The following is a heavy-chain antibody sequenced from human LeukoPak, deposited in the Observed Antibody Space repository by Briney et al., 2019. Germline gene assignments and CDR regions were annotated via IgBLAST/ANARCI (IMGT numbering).Heavy chain of an antibody. J-gene: IGHJ4*02. V-gene: IGHV3-30*04. CDR1: GFTFSSYA. CDR2: ISYDGSNK. Sequence: GGSLRLSCAASGFTFSSYAMHWVRQAPGKGLEWVAVISYDGSNKYYADSVKGRFTISRDNSKNTLYLQMNSLRAEDTAVSYCARGRDYYGSGRRFDYWGQGTLVTVSS. D-gene: IGHD3-10*01. CDR3: ARGRDYYGSGRRFDY.